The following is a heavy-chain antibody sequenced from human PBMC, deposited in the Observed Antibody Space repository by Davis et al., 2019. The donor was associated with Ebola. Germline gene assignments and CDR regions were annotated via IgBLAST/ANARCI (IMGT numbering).Heavy chain of an antibody. CDR1: GFTFSSYE. J-gene: IGHJ5*02. D-gene: IGHD4-17*01. Sequence: GGSLRLSCAASGFTFSSYEMNWVRQAPGKGLEWVSYISSSGSTIYYADSVKGRFTISRDNAKNSLYLQMNSLRAEDTAVYYCARSQSTVTTSWFDPWGQGTLVTVSS. V-gene: IGHV3-48*03. CDR3: ARSQSTVTTSWFDP. CDR2: ISSSGSTI.